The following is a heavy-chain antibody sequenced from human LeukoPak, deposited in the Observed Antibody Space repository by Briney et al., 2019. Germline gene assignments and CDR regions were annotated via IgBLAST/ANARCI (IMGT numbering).Heavy chain of an antibody. J-gene: IGHJ3*02. Sequence: SETLSLTCTVSGGPISSSSYYWGWIRQPPGKGLEWIGSIYYSGSTYYNPSLKSRVTISVDTSKNQFSLKLSSVTAADTAVYYCATNRVGTYDRPFDIWGQGTMVTVSS. V-gene: IGHV4-39*01. CDR3: ATNRVGTYDRPFDI. CDR1: GGPISSSSYY. CDR2: IYYSGST. D-gene: IGHD1-26*01.